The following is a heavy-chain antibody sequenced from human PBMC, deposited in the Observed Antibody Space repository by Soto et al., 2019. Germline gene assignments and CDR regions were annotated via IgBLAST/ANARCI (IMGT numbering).Heavy chain of an antibody. V-gene: IGHV2-5*02. J-gene: IGHJ5*02. D-gene: IGHD3-16*01. CDR1: GFSLSTSGVG. CDR2: IYWDDDK. CDR3: AHSLYDYVWGTNWFDP. Sequence: QITLKESGPTLVKPTQTLTLTCTFSGFSLSTSGVGVGWIRQPPGKALEWLALIYWDDDKRYSTSLKSRLTITKDTSKNQVVLTMTNMDPVDTATYYCAHSLYDYVWGTNWFDPWGQGTPVTVSS.